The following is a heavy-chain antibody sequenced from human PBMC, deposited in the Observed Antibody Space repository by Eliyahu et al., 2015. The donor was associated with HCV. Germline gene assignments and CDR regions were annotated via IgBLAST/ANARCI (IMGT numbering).Heavy chain of an antibody. CDR1: GFPFSSYS. CDR2: ISSSSSYI. Sequence: EVQLVESGGGLVKPGGSLRLSCAASGFPFSSYSXNWVRQAPGKGLEWVSSISSSSSYIYYADSVKGRFTISRDNAKNSLYLQMNSLRAEDTAVYYCARADPRRHGFDIWGQGTMVTVSS. V-gene: IGHV3-21*01. CDR3: ARADPRRHGFDI. J-gene: IGHJ3*02.